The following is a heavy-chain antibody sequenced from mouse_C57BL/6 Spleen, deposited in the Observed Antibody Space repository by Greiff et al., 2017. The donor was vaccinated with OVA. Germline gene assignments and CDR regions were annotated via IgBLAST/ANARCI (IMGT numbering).Heavy chain of an antibody. CDR2: IYPGSGNT. Sequence: VQLQQSGAELVRPGASVNLSARASGSPFPDYYLNWLKQGPGRGLGWIARIYPGSGNTYYNEKFKGKATLTAEKSSSTAYMQLSSLTSEDSAVYFCARGLEDYAMDYWGQGTSVTVSS. CDR1: GSPFPDYY. CDR3: ARGLEDYAMDY. J-gene: IGHJ4*01. V-gene: IGHV1-76*01. D-gene: IGHD2-2*01.